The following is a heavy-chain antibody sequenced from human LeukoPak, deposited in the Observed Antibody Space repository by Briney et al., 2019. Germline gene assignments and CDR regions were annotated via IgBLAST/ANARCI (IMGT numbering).Heavy chain of an antibody. CDR1: GGPISSSSYY. CDR3: ARNDYGDYIDY. Sequence: SETLSLTCTVSGGPISSSSYYWGWIRQPPGKGLEWIGSIYYSGSTYYNPSLKSRVTISVDTSKNQFSLKLSSVTAADTAVYYCARNDYGDYIDYWGQGTLVTVSS. J-gene: IGHJ4*02. V-gene: IGHV4-39*01. D-gene: IGHD4-17*01. CDR2: IYYSGST.